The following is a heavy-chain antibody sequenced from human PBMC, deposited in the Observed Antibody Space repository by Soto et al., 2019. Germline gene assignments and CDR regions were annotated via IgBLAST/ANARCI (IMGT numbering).Heavy chain of an antibody. CDR2: IYYSGST. Sequence: QLQLQESGPGLVKPSETLSLTCTVSGGSISSSSYYWGWIRQPPGKGLEWIGSIYYSGSTYYNPSLKSRVTISVDTSKNQFSLKLSSVTAADTAVYYCARDHYDYIWGSYRSAWFDPWGQGTLVTVSS. V-gene: IGHV4-39*02. CDR1: GGSISSSSYY. CDR3: ARDHYDYIWGSYRSAWFDP. D-gene: IGHD3-16*02. J-gene: IGHJ5*02.